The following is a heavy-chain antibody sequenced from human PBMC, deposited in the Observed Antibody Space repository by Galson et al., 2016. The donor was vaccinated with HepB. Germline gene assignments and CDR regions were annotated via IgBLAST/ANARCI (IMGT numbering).Heavy chain of an antibody. CDR1: GFTFSRKG. CDR2: IWFDGSKE. D-gene: IGHD6-19*01. Sequence: SLRLSCAASGFTFSRKGLHWVRQAPGKGLEWVADIWFDGSKEYYADSVKGRFTISRDNSKNTVYLEVNSLGVEYTAVYYCAKDGGGWTDVRLDCWGQGALVTVSS. V-gene: IGHV3-33*06. J-gene: IGHJ4*02. CDR3: AKDGGGWTDVRLDC.